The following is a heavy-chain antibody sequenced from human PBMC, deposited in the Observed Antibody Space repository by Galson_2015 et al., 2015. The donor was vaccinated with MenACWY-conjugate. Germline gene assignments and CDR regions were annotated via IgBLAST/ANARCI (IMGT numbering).Heavy chain of an antibody. CDR2: ISPDGSVT. D-gene: IGHD5-24*01. CDR3: TRGNDGYGRFDV. CDR1: GFTFNQYW. V-gene: IGHV3-74*01. Sequence: SLRLSCAASGFTFNQYWMHWVRHAPGKGLVWVSRISPDGSVTNYADSVKGRFTLSRDNAKNTLYLQMNSLRGDDTAVYYCTRGNDGYGRFDVWGQGALVTVSS. J-gene: IGHJ5*02.